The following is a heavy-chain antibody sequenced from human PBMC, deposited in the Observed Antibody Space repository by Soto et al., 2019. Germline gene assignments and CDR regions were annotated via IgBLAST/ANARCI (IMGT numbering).Heavy chain of an antibody. V-gene: IGHV4-61*01. CDR1: GGSVSSGSYY. CDR3: ARDYYYGSGSYYALYGMDV. CDR2: IYYSGST. J-gene: IGHJ6*02. D-gene: IGHD3-10*01. Sequence: SETLSLTCTVSGGSVSSGSYYWSWILQPPGKGLEWIGYIYYSGSTNYNPSLKSRVTISVDTSKNQFSLKLSSVTAADTAVYYCARDYYYGSGSYYALYGMDVWGQGTTVTVSS.